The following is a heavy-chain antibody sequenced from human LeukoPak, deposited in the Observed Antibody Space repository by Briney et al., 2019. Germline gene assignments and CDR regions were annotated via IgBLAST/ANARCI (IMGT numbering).Heavy chain of an antibody. Sequence: GGSLRLSCAASGFTFSNYEMNWVRQAPGKGLEWVSYIGSSGTTIYYADSVKGRFTISRDNAKNSLYLQMNSLRAEDTAVYYCAGEEGDATVTIPEYFNHWGQGTLVTVSS. D-gene: IGHD4-17*01. CDR2: IGSSGTTI. J-gene: IGHJ1*01. CDR1: GFTFSNYE. CDR3: AGEEGDATVTIPEYFNH. V-gene: IGHV3-48*03.